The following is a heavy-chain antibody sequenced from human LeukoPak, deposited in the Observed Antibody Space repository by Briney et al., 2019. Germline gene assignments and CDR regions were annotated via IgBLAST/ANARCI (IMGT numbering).Heavy chain of an antibody. CDR3: ARDPDGYNWFDP. D-gene: IGHD3-10*01. J-gene: IGHJ5*02. CDR2: IIPIFGTA. CDR1: GGTFSSYA. V-gene: IGHV1-69*05. Sequence: SVKVSCKASGGTFSSYAISWVRQAPGQGLEWMGGIIPIFGTANYAQKFQGRVTITTDESTSTAYMELSSLRSEDPAVYYCARDPDGYNWFDPWGQGTLVTVSS.